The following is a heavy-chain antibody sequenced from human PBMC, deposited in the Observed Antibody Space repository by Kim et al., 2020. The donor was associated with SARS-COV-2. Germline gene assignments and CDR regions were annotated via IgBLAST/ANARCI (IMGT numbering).Heavy chain of an antibody. Sequence: SETLSLTCTVSGGSISSGGYYWSWIRQHPGKGLEWIGYIYYSGSTYYNPSLKSRVTISVDTSKNQFSLKLSSVTAADTAVYYCARDGPWGCDYWGQGTLVTVSS. CDR2: IYYSGST. V-gene: IGHV4-31*03. J-gene: IGHJ4*02. D-gene: IGHD7-27*01. CDR1: GGSISSGGYY. CDR3: ARDGPWGCDY.